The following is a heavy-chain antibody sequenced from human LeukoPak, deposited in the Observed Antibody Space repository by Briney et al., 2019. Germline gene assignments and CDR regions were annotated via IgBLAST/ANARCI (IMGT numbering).Heavy chain of an antibody. J-gene: IGHJ6*02. CDR1: GGSISSSSYY. CDR3: ARTRTGYVGVYYGMDV. V-gene: IGHV4-39*01. D-gene: IGHD3-16*01. CDR2: IYYSGST. Sequence: SDTLSLLRTGPGGSISSSSYYWGWIRHPPGKGLEWIGRIYYSGSTYYNPSLKSRVTISVDTSKNQFSLKLSSVTAADTAVYYCARTRTGYVGVYYGMDVWGQGTTVTVSS.